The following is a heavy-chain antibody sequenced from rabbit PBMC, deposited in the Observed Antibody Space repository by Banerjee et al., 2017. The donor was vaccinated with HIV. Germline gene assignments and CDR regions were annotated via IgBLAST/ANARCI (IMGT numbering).Heavy chain of an antibody. CDR2: ISPASGST. CDR3: ARNDYGDCAYYFDL. V-gene: IGHV1S40*01. CDR1: GFSFSNRYV. J-gene: IGHJ4*01. Sequence: QSLEESGGGLVQPEGSLTLTCTASGFSFSNRYVMCWVRQAPGKGLEWIGCISPASGSTWYASWAKGQFTISKTASTTVTLQMTSLTAADTATYFCARNDYGDCAYYFDLWGPGTRVAVS. D-gene: IGHD2-1*01.